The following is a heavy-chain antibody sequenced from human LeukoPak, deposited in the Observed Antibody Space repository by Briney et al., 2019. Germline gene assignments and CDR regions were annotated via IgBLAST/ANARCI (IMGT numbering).Heavy chain of an antibody. CDR1: GGTFSSYA. Sequence: SVKVSCKASGGTFSSYAISWVRQAPGQGLEWMGRIIPIFGTANYAQKFQGRVTITADKSTSTAYMELSSLRSEDTAVYYCARERKARCCSSTSCYGHYYGMDVWGKGTTVTVSS. J-gene: IGHJ6*04. CDR3: ARERKARCCSSTSCYGHYYGMDV. CDR2: IIPIFGTA. D-gene: IGHD2-2*01. V-gene: IGHV1-69*06.